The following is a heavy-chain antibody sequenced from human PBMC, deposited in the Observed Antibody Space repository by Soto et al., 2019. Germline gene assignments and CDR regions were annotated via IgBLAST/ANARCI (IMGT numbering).Heavy chain of an antibody. J-gene: IGHJ5*02. CDR1: GFTFSSYG. V-gene: IGHV3-33*01. CDR2: IWYDGSNK. Sequence: QVQLVESGGGVVQPGRSLRLSCAASGFTFSSYGMHWVRQAPGKGLEWVAVIWYDGSNKYYADSVKGRFTISRDNSKNTLYLQMNSLRAEDTAVYYCARDLYDYVCGSSPYWFDPWGQGTLVTVSS. CDR3: ARDLYDYVCGSSPYWFDP. D-gene: IGHD3-16*01.